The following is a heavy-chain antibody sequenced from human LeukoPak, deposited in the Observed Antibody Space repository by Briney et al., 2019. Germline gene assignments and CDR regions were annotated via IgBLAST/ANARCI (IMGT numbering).Heavy chain of an antibody. CDR2: ISSSSSYI. J-gene: IGHJ4*02. CDR1: GCTFTSYR. CDR3: ARDLSGDNNY. Sequence: GSLRLSCAASGCTFTSYRMNWVGQAPGKGLEWVSSISSSSSYIYYADSVKGRFTISRDNAKNSLYLQMNSLRAEDTAVYYCARDLSGDNNYWGQGTLVTVSS. D-gene: IGHD7-27*01. V-gene: IGHV3-21*01.